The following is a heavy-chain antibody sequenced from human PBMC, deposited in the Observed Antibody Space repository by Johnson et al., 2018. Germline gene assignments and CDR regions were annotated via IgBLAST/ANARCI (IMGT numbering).Heavy chain of an antibody. CDR1: GGSISSYY. J-gene: IGHJ6*03. D-gene: IGHD1-1*01. CDR2: IHHSGSS. V-gene: IGHV4-59*01. CDR3: AKCGTDYYYYFDV. Sequence: QVQLQESGPGLVKPSETLYLTCTVSGGSISSYYWTWIRQPPREGLEWIGYIHHSGSSNYSPSLEGRVTMSLDTSKNQFSLKVSSVTAADTAVYYCAKCGTDYYYYFDVWGKGTTVTVSS.